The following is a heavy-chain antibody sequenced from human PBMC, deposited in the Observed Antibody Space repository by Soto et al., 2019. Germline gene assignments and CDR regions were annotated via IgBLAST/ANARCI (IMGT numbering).Heavy chain of an antibody. CDR2: ISGSGGST. Sequence: EVQLLESGGGLVQPGGSLRLSCAASGFTFSSYAMSWVRQAPGKGLEWVSGISGSGGSTYYADSVKGRFTISRDNSKNTLNLQMNSLRAEDTAVYYCAKGVKGPTVVTPYYWGQGTLVTVSS. J-gene: IGHJ4*02. V-gene: IGHV3-23*01. CDR1: GFTFSSYA. D-gene: IGHD4-17*01. CDR3: AKGVKGPTVVTPYY.